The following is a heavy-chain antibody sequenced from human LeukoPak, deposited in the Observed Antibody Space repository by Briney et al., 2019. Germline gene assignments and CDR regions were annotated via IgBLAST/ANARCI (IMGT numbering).Heavy chain of an antibody. V-gene: IGHV1-2*02. J-gene: IGHJ3*01. D-gene: IGHD3-10*01. Sequence: ASVKVSCKTSGYAFSGYKIHWVRQAPGQGLEWMGWINPNSGDTTYAQNFQGRVTMNRDTSLTTAYTELSRLRSDDTAVYYCVRDDGALATTKAFDSWGRRAMVTVSS. CDR1: GYAFSGYK. CDR2: INPNSGDT. CDR3: VRDDGALATTKAFDS.